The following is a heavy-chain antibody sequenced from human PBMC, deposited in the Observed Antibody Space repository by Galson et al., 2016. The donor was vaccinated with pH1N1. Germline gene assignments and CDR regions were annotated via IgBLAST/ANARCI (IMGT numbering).Heavy chain of an antibody. Sequence: LRLSCAASGFTFSNYWMHWVRQVPGKGLEWVANIKQDGSEIHYMDSVKGRFTISRDNAKSSVYLQMNSLRAEDTAVYYCTRKIGADWGQGTLLTVSS. CDR2: IKQDGSEI. V-gene: IGHV3-7*01. J-gene: IGHJ4*02. CDR1: GFTFSNYW. CDR3: TRKIGAD. D-gene: IGHD3-22*01.